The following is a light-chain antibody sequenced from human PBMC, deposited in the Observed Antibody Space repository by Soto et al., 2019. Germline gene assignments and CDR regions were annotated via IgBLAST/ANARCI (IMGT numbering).Light chain of an antibody. J-gene: IGLJ7*01. CDR3: GADHGSGSNFPAV. Sequence: QPVLTQPPSASASLGASVTLTCTLSSGYSNYKVDWYRQRPGKGPRFVMRVGTGGIVGSKGDGIPDRFSVLGSGLNRYLTIKNIQEEDESDYHCGADHGSGSNFPAVFGGGTQLTVL. CDR1: SGYSNYK. CDR2: VGTGGIVG. V-gene: IGLV9-49*01.